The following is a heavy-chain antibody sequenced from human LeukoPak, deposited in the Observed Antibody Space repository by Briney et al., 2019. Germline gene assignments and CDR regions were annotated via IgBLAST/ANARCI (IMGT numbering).Heavy chain of an antibody. CDR1: GFTFSNYN. CDR2: ISSSSTTI. V-gene: IGHV3-48*01. J-gene: IGHJ4*02. CDR3: ARDFLEDVY. Sequence: PGGSLRLSCAASGFTFSNYNMNWVRQAPGKGLEWVSYISSSSTTIHYADSVRGRFTISRDNARNSLYLQMNSLRAEDMAVYYCARDFLEDVYWGQGTLVTVSS. D-gene: IGHD3-3*01.